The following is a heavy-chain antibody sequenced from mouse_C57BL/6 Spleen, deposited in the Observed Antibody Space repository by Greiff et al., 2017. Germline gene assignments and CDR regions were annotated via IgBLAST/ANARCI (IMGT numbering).Heavy chain of an antibody. Sequence: EVKLQESVAELVRPGASVKLSCTASGFNIKNTYMHWVKQRPEQGLEWIGRIDPANGNTKYAPKFQGKATITADTSSNTAYLQLSSLTSEDTAIYYCARDLLWLRGELWYAMDYWGQGTSVTVSS. CDR3: ARDLLWLRGELWYAMDY. D-gene: IGHD2-2*01. J-gene: IGHJ4*01. CDR2: IDPANGNT. V-gene: IGHV14-3*01. CDR1: GFNIKNTY.